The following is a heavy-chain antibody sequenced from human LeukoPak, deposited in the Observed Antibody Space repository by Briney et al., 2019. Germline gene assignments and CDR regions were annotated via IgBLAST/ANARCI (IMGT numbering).Heavy chain of an antibody. CDR2: INTNTGNP. CDR1: GYTFNKYA. CDR3: ARRDYVWGTYLIDY. V-gene: IGHV7-4-1*02. J-gene: IGHJ4*02. D-gene: IGHD3-16*02. Sequence: ASVKVSCKASGYTFNKYAMNWVRQAPGQGLEWMGWINTNTGNPTYAQGFTGRFVFSLDTSVSTAYLKINSLKAEDNAVYYCARRDYVWGTYLIDYWGQGTLVTVSS.